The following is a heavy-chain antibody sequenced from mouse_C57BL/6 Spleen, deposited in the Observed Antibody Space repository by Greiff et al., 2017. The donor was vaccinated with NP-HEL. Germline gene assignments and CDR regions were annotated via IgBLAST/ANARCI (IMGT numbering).Heavy chain of an antibody. CDR1: GFNIKDDY. Sequence: EVQLQQSGAELVRPGASVKLSCTASGFNIKDDYMHWVKQRPEQGLEWIGWIDPENGDTEYASKFQGKATITADTSSNTAYLQLSSLTSEDTAVYYCTMGRRGYFDYWGQGTTLTVSS. J-gene: IGHJ2*01. V-gene: IGHV14-4*01. CDR3: TMGRRGYFDY. CDR2: IDPENGDT.